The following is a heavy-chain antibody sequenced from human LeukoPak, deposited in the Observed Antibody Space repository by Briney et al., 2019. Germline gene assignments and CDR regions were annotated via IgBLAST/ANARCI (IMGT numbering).Heavy chain of an antibody. D-gene: IGHD2-15*01. CDR2: ISYDGSNK. V-gene: IGHV3-30-3*01. J-gene: IGHJ4*02. Sequence: PGRSLRLSCAASGFTFSSYAMHWVRQAPDKGLEWVAVISYDGSNKYYADSVKGRFTISRDNSKNTLYLQMNSLRAEDTAVYYCARDSTYSSGSRFYDRFDYWGQGTLVTVSS. CDR1: GFTFSSYA. CDR3: ARDSTYSSGSRFYDRFDY.